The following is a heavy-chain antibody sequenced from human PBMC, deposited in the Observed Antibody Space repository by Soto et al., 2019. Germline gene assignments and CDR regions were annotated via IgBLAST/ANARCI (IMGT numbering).Heavy chain of an antibody. D-gene: IGHD6-13*01. V-gene: IGHV1-69*13. CDR1: GGTFSSYA. Sequence: VASVKVSCKASGGTFSSYAISWVRQAPGQGLEWMGGIIPIFGTANYAQKFQGRVTITADESTSTAYMELSSLRSEDTAVYYCASTERYSSRLSPFDFPGQGPLVTGST. J-gene: IGHJ4*02. CDR3: ASTERYSSRLSPFDF. CDR2: IIPIFGTA.